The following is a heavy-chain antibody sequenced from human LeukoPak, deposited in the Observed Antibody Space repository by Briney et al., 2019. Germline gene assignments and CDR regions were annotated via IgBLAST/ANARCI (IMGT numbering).Heavy chain of an antibody. Sequence: ASVKVSCKASGYTFTGCYMHWVRQAPGQGLEWMGWINPNSGGTNYAQKFQGRVTMTRDTSISTAYMELSRLRSDDTAVYYCARDRLSSGSFQVGPQYYFDYWGQGTLVTVSS. D-gene: IGHD3-10*01. V-gene: IGHV1-2*02. CDR2: INPNSGGT. CDR3: ARDRLSSGSFQVGPQYYFDY. CDR1: GYTFTGCY. J-gene: IGHJ4*02.